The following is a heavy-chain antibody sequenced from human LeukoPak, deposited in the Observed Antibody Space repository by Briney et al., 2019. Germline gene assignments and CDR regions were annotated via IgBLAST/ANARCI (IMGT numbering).Heavy chain of an antibody. J-gene: IGHJ3*02. V-gene: IGHV4-59*01. CDR2: IYYSGST. D-gene: IGHD6-13*01. Sequence: PSETLSLTCTVSGGSISSYYWSWIRQPPGKGLEWIGYIYYSGSTNYNPSLKSRVTISVDTSKNQSSLKLSSVTAADTAVYYCARGSVRIAPEDAFDIWGQGTMVTVSS. CDR1: GGSISSYY. CDR3: ARGSVRIAPEDAFDI.